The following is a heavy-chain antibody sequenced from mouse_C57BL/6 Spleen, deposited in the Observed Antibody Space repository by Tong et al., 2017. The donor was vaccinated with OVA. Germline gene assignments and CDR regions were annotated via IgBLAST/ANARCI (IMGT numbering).Heavy chain of an antibody. J-gene: IGHJ4*01. CDR1: GFTFSDYG. V-gene: IGHV5-17*01. CDR3: ARRDYGSPYYAMDY. Sequence: EVQLQESGGGLVKPGGSLKLSCAASGFTFSDYGMHWVRQAPEKGLEWVAYISSGSSTIYYADTVKGRFTISRDNAKNTLFLQMTSLRSEDTAMYYCARRDYGSPYYAMDYWGQGTSVTVSS. CDR2: ISSGSSTI. D-gene: IGHD2-4*01.